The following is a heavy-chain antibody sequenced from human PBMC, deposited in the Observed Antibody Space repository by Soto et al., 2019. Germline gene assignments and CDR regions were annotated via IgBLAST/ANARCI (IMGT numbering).Heavy chain of an antibody. CDR1: GYTFTSYA. D-gene: IGHD3-3*01. J-gene: IGHJ6*02. CDR3: ARGYDFSGGMHV. V-gene: IGHV1-3*01. CDR2: INAGNGNT. Sequence: GASVKVSCKASGYTFTSYAMHWVRQAPGQRLEWMGWINAGNGNTKYSQKFQGRVTITRDTSASTAYMELSSLRSEDTAVYYCARGYDFSGGMHVCGQGTTLTLSS.